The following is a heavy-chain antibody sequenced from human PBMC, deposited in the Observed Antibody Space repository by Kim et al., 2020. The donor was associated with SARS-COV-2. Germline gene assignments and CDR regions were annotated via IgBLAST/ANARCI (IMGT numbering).Heavy chain of an antibody. CDR2: STGHSI. CDR3: VREPNY. V-gene: IGHV3-11*01. J-gene: IGHJ4*02. Sequence: STGHSIKYADSVNGRFTHSRDNAKKSLSLQMNSLTPEDTAVYYCVREPNYWGQGTLVTVSS.